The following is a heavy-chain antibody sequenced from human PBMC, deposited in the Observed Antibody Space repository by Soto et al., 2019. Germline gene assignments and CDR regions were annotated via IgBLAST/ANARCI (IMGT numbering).Heavy chain of an antibody. CDR1: GYTFTSYG. V-gene: IGHV1-69*13. CDR2: IIPIFGTA. Sequence: SVKVSCKASGYTFTSYGISWVRQAPGQGLEWMGGIIPIFGTANYAQKFQGRVTITADESTSTAYMELSSLRSEDTAVYYCARAPDQSYSSGWTRKAFAIWGQGTMVTVSS. J-gene: IGHJ3*02. CDR3: ARAPDQSYSSGWTRKAFAI. D-gene: IGHD6-19*01.